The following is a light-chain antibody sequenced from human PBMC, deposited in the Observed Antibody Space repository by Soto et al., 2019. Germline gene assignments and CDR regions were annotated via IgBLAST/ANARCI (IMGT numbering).Light chain of an antibody. CDR1: QSVSSSY. V-gene: IGKV3-20*01. J-gene: IGKJ4*02. Sequence: EIVLTQSPGTLSLSPGERATLSCRASQSVSSSYLDWYQQKPGQAPRLLIYGASSRATGIPDRFSGSGSGTDFTLTISRLEPEDFAAYYCQQYGSSLLTFGGGTKVEIK. CDR2: GAS. CDR3: QQYGSSLLT.